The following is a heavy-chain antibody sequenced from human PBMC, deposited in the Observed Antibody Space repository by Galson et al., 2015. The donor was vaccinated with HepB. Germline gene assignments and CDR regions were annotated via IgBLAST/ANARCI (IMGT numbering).Heavy chain of an antibody. D-gene: IGHD2-2*02. Sequence: SLRLSCAASGFTFSSYGMHWVRQAPGKGLEWVAVISYDGSNKYYADSVKGRFTISRDNSKNTLYLQMNSLRAEDTAVYYCANYRGYCSSTSCYTLDHWGQGTLVTVSS. CDR2: ISYDGSNK. CDR3: ANYRGYCSSTSCYTLDH. J-gene: IGHJ4*02. V-gene: IGHV3-30*18. CDR1: GFTFSSYG.